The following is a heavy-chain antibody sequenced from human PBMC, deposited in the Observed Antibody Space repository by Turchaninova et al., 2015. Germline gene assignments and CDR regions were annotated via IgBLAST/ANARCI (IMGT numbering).Heavy chain of an antibody. Sequence: QVQLVQSGAEVKKPGASVTVSCQASGYTFTGYYIHWVRQAPGQGLEWMGRINPNRGGTNHALQCQGRVPIPRVTSISTAFIALSSLRSDDTAVYYCASEYTTSSGYFQHWGQGTLVTVSS. J-gene: IGHJ1*01. CDR3: ASEYTTSSGYFQH. CDR1: GYTFTGYY. D-gene: IGHD6-6*01. CDR2: INPNRGGT. V-gene: IGHV1-2*06.